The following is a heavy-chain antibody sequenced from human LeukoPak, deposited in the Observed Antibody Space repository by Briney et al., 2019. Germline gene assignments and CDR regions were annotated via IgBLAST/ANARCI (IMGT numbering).Heavy chain of an antibody. V-gene: IGHV4-38-2*02. Sequence: SKTLSLTCTVSGYSTSSGYFWGWMRQPPGKGLEWIGSIHHSGSTYYNPSLKSRVTISVDTSKNQFSLKVRSVTAADTAVYYCVRDVDYWGQGTLVTVSS. CDR1: GYSTSSGYF. CDR2: IHHSGST. CDR3: VRDVDY. J-gene: IGHJ4*02.